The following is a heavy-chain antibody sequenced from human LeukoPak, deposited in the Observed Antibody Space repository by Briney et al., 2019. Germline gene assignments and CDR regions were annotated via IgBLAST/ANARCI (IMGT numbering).Heavy chain of an antibody. Sequence: SETLSLTCTVSGYSISSGYYWGWIRQPPGKGLEWIGSIYHSGSTYYNPSLKSRVTISVDTSKNQFSLKLSSVTAADTAVYYCARESSIVSFDYWGQGTLVTVSS. CDR1: GYSISSGYY. CDR2: IYHSGST. J-gene: IGHJ4*02. V-gene: IGHV4-38-2*02. CDR3: ARESSIVSFDY. D-gene: IGHD5/OR15-5a*01.